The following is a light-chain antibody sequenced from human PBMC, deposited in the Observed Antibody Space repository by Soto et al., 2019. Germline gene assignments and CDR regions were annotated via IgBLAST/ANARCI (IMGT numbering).Light chain of an antibody. CDR2: DAS. Sequence: EIVLTQSPATLSLSPGERATLSCRASQDISSYLAWYQQKPGQAPRLLIYDASNRATGIPARFSGSGSGTDFPLTISSLEPEDFAVYYCQQRSDWPLTFGGGTKVEIK. CDR1: QDISSY. J-gene: IGKJ4*01. V-gene: IGKV3-11*01. CDR3: QQRSDWPLT.